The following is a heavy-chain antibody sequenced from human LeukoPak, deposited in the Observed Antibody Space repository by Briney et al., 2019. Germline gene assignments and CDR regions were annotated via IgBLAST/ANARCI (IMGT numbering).Heavy chain of an antibody. Sequence: ASVKVSCKASGYTFPSYFMHWERQAPGQGLEWMGIINPTGGSTTYAQKFQGRVTMTMDTSTSTVYMELSSLRSDDTAVYYCARSAARRFDYWGQGTLVTVSS. V-gene: IGHV1-46*01. D-gene: IGHD6-6*01. CDR3: ARSAARRFDY. CDR1: GYTFPSYF. CDR2: INPTGGST. J-gene: IGHJ4*02.